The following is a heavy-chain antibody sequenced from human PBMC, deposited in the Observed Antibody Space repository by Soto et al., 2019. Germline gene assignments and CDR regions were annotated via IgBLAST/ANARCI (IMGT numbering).Heavy chain of an antibody. CDR2: IYYSGST. V-gene: IGHV4-39*01. D-gene: IGHD2-2*02. J-gene: IGHJ6*02. CDR3: ARHLLVPAAIGGMDV. CDR1: GGSISSSSYY. Sequence: QLQLQESGPGLVKPSETLSLTCTVSGGSISSSSYYWGWIRQPPGKGLEWIGSIYYSGSTYYNPSPKRRVTISGHTSKNQSSLQRRSVTAADTAVYYCARHLLVPAAIGGMDVWGQGTTVTVSS.